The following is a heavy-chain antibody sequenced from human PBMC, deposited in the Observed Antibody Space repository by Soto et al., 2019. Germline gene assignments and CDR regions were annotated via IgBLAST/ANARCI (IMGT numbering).Heavy chain of an antibody. CDR2: ISGSGGST. J-gene: IGHJ4*02. CDR1: GFTFSSYA. CDR3: AKDIEGYSYGYFYFDY. Sequence: GGSLRLSCAASGFTFSSYAMSWVRQAPGKGLEWVSAISGSGGSTYYADSVKGRFTISRDNSKNTLYLQMNSLRAEDTAVYYCAKDIEGYSYGYFYFDYWGQGTLVTVSS. D-gene: IGHD5-18*01. V-gene: IGHV3-23*01.